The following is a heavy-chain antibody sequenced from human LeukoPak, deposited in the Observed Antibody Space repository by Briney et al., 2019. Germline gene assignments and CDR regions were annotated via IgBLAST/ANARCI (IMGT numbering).Heavy chain of an antibody. D-gene: IGHD2/OR15-2a*01. V-gene: IGHV3-23*01. Sequence: PGGSLRLSCAASGFTFSTYAMSWVRQAPGKGLEWVSTISGSAYSTYYADSVKGRFTISRDNSKNTLYLQMNSLRAEDTALYFCAKDKNQLDAFGLWGQGTMVTVSS. CDR3: AKDKNQLDAFGL. CDR1: GFTFSTYA. CDR2: ISGSAYST. J-gene: IGHJ3*01.